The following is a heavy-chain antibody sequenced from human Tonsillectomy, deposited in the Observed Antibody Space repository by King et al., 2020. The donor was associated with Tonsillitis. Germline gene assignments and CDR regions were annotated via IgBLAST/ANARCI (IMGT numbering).Heavy chain of an antibody. Sequence: VQLVESGGGVVQPGGSLRLSCVASGFTFNAYGMHWIRQAPGKGLEWVAFIRYDGNIKYYADSVKGRFAISRDNSKNTLYLQMISLRDDDTAVYHCAKDFLGDTEDYWGQGTLVTVSS. V-gene: IGHV3-30*02. CDR3: AKDFLGDTEDY. J-gene: IGHJ4*02. CDR2: IRYDGNIK. CDR1: GFTFNAYG. D-gene: IGHD1-26*01.